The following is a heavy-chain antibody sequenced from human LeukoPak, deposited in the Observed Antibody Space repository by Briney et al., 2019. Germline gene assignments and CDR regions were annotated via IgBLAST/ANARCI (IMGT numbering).Heavy chain of an antibody. CDR2: INTYIGNT. V-gene: IGHV1-18*01. D-gene: IGHD3-9*01. J-gene: IGHJ5*02. Sequence: ASVKVSCKASGYTFTSHGFSWVRQAPGQGLEWMGWINTYIGNTNYAQKLQGRVTMTTDTSTSTAYMELRSLRSDDTAVYYCARGPYYDILTGYYFSGPWFDPWGQGTLVTVSS. CDR1: GYTFTSHG. CDR3: ARGPYYDILTGYYFSGPWFDP.